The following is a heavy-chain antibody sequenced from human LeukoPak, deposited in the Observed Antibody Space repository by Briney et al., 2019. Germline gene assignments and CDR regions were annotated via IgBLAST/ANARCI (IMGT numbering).Heavy chain of an antibody. J-gene: IGHJ4*02. V-gene: IGHV3-30*18. Sequence: GGSLRLSCAASGFTFSSYGMHWVRQAPGKGLDWVAVISNDGSKKYYADSVKGRFTISRDNSKNTLSLQVSSLRTEGTAVYYCAKDRYSYAFEYSDSWGQGTLVTVSS. CDR1: GFTFSSYG. CDR3: AKDRYSYAFEYSDS. CDR2: ISNDGSKK. D-gene: IGHD5-18*01.